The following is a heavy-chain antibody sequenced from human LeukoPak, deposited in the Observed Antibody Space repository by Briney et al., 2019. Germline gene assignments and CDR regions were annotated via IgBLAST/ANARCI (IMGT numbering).Heavy chain of an antibody. D-gene: IGHD2-2*01. CDR2: IWYDGSNK. CDR1: GFTFSSYG. V-gene: IGHV3-33*01. J-gene: IGHJ5*02. CDR3: ARDMGDCSSTSCYLTWWFDP. Sequence: GGSLRLSCAASGFTFSSYGMHWVRQAPGKGLEWVAVIWYDGSNKYYADSVKGRFTISRDNSKNTLYLQMNSLRAEDTAVYYCARDMGDCSSTSCYLTWWFDPWGQGTLVTVSS.